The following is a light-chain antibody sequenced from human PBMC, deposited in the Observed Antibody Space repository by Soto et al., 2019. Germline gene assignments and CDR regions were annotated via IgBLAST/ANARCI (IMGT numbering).Light chain of an antibody. V-gene: IGKV3-15*01. CDR1: ERLSSVY. CDR2: GAS. J-gene: IGKJ5*01. Sequence: EIVLTQSPSTLSLSPGERATLSCRAIERLSSVYLAWYQQRPGQPPRLLIYGASNRATGLPARFSGSGSGTEFTLTISSLQSEDFAVYYCQQYNNWPPITFGQGTRLEIK. CDR3: QQYNNWPPIT.